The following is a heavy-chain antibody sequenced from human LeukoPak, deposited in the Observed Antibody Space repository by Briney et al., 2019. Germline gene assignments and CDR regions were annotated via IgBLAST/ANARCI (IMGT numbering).Heavy chain of an antibody. J-gene: IGHJ4*02. Sequence: GGSLRLSCAASGFTVITNDMTWVRQAPGKGLEWVSVLYSDGNTKYADSVQGPFTISRDNSKNTLYLEMNSLSPDDTAVYYCARGVEPLAANTLAYWGQGTLVTVSS. CDR2: LYSDGNT. V-gene: IGHV3-53*01. D-gene: IGHD1-14*01. CDR3: ARGVEPLAANTLAY. CDR1: GFTVITND.